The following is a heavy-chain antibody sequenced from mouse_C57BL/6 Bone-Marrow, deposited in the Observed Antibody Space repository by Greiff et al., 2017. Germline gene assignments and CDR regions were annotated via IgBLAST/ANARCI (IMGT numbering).Heavy chain of an antibody. D-gene: IGHD4-1*01. Sequence: VQLVESGPELVKPGASVKISCKASGYSFTSYYIHWVKQRPGQGLEWIGWIYPGSGNTKYNEKFKGKATLTADTSSSTAYMQLSSLTSEDSAVYYCARKANWDFDYWGQGTTLTVSS. CDR3: ARKANWDFDY. CDR1: GYSFTSYY. V-gene: IGHV1-66*01. CDR2: IYPGSGNT. J-gene: IGHJ2*01.